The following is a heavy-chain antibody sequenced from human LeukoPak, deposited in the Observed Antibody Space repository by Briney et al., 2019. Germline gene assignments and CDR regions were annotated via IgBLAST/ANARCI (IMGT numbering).Heavy chain of an antibody. Sequence: GGSLRLSCAASGLTFRNYGMNWGRQRPGKGLGWVSAIIGSGDSTYHAHSVRGRFPVSRDNSKSPLYLQMKSLRAEDTAVYYCAKVTGSGSYLADAFDIWGHGTVVTVSS. CDR2: IIGSGDST. D-gene: IGHD3-10*01. CDR3: AKVTGSGSYLADAFDI. J-gene: IGHJ3*02. CDR1: GLTFRNYG. V-gene: IGHV3-23*01.